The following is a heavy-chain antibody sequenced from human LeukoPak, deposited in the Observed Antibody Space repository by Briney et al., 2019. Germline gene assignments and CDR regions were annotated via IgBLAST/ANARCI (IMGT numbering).Heavy chain of an antibody. CDR2: IVVGSGNT. D-gene: IGHD4-17*01. CDR3: AAAVVTDYGDYENPDYYYGMDV. CDR1: GFTFTSSA. Sequence: SVKVSCKASGFTFTSSAMQWVLQARGQRLEWIGWIVVGSGNTNYAQKFQERVTITRDMSTSTAYMELSSLSSEDTAVYYCAAAVVTDYGDYENPDYYYGMDVWGQGTTVTVSS. V-gene: IGHV1-58*02. J-gene: IGHJ6*02.